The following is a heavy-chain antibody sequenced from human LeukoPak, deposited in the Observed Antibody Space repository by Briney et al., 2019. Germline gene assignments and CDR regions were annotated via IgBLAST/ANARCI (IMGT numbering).Heavy chain of an antibody. J-gene: IGHJ4*02. Sequence: SETLSLTCTVSGGSVSGGSISSYYWSWIRQPPGKGLEWIGYIYYSGSTNYNPSLKSRVTISVDTSKNQFSLKLSSVTAADTAVYYCARHDPGAGYSSGWYISTRFDYWGQGTLVTVSS. CDR3: ARHDPGAGYSSGWYISTRFDY. CDR2: IYYSGST. D-gene: IGHD6-19*01. V-gene: IGHV4-59*08. CDR1: GGSVSGGSISSYY.